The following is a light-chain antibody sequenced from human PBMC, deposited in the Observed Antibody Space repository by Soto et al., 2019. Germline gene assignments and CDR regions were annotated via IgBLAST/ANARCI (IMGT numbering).Light chain of an antibody. J-gene: IGKJ1*01. CDR1: QSLLHSNGYNY. Sequence: DIVLTPSPLSLPVTPVETASISCRSRQSLLHSNGYNYFDWYLQKPGQSPQLLIYLGANRSSGVPERFSGSGSGTDFTLKISRVEAEDVGDYYCRQPLQSWTFGQGTKVDIK. V-gene: IGKV2-28*01. CDR2: LGA. CDR3: RQPLQSWT.